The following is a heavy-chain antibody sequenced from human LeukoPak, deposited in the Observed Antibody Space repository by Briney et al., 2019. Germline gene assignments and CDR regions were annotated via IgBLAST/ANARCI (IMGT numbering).Heavy chain of an antibody. Sequence: QSGGSLRLSCAASGFTFNTNAMSWVRQAPGKGLEWVSAISGRTGGTYYADSVKGRFTISRDNSKSTLYLQMDSLRAEDTAVYYCAKCGNSGCHLIDYWSQGTLVTVSS. CDR1: GFTFNTNA. CDR3: AKCGNSGCHLIDY. J-gene: IGHJ4*02. V-gene: IGHV3-23*01. D-gene: IGHD5-12*01. CDR2: ISGRTGGT.